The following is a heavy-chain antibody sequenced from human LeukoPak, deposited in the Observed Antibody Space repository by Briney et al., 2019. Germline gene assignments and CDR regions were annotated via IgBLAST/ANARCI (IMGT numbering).Heavy chain of an antibody. D-gene: IGHD6-6*01. CDR2: INPNSGGT. CDR3: ARYRIAAGFDY. V-gene: IGHV1-2*02. Sequence: ASVKVSFKASGYTFTGYYMNWVRQAPGQGLEWMGWINPNSGGTNYAQKFQGRVTMTRDTSISTAYMELSRLRSDDTAVYYCARYRIAAGFDYWGQGTLVTVSS. CDR1: GYTFTGYY. J-gene: IGHJ4*02.